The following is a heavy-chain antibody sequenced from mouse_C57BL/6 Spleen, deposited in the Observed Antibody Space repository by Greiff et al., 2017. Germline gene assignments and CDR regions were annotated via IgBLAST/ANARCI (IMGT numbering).Heavy chain of an antibody. CDR1: GYTFTDYY. J-gene: IGHJ2*01. V-gene: IGHV1-76*01. Sequence: VQLQESGAELVRPGASVKLSCKASGYTFTDYYINWVKQRPGQGLEWIARIYPGSGNTYYNEKFKGKATLTAEKSSSTAYMQLSSLTSEDSAVYFCARGGYYDDYWGQGTTLTVSS. CDR3: ARGGYYDDY. CDR2: IYPGSGNT.